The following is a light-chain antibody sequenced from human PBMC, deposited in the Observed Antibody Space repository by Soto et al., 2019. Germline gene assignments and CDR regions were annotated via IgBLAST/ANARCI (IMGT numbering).Light chain of an antibody. CDR1: QSVSSK. CDR3: LQYDDWPFT. J-gene: IGKJ3*01. V-gene: IGKV3D-15*01. Sequence: EIVMTQSPGTLSVSPGERATLSCRASQSVSSKLAWYQQKPGQAPRVLIYEASTRATGIPASFSGSGSGTEFTLTISSLQSEDFAVYYCLQYDDWPFTFGPGTTVYIK. CDR2: EAS.